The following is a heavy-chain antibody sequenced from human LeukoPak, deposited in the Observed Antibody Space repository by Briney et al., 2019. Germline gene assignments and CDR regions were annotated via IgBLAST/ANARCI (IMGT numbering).Heavy chain of an antibody. J-gene: IGHJ5*02. CDR2: IIPIFGTS. CDR3: PRAYVGDFWWSS. V-gene: IGHV1-69*06. D-gene: IGHD3-3*01. CDR1: VGTFSSYA. Sequence: SVKVSCKASVGTFSSYAISWVRQAPGQGLEWMGGIIPIFGTSNYARKFQDRATLPPDRSSNTPYMEVNGLPSEHTAGYFFPRAYVGDFWWSSWGQGTLVTVSS.